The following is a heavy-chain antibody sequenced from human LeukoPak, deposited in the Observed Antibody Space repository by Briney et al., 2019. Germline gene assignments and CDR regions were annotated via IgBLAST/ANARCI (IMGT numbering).Heavy chain of an antibody. CDR1: GGSITSYY. Sequence: SETLSLTCTVSGGSITSYYWSWIRQPPGKGLEWIGYIYSGNTNYNPSLKSRVTISVDTSKNQISLKLSSVTAADTAVYYCARSWYGDYYFDYWGQGTLVTVSS. J-gene: IGHJ4*02. D-gene: IGHD6-13*01. V-gene: IGHV4-59*01. CDR3: ARSWYGDYYFDY. CDR2: IYSGNT.